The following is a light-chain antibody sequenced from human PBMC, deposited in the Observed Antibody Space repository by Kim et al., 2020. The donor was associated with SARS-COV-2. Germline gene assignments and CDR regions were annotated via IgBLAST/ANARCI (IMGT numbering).Light chain of an antibody. CDR3: NSRDSNNNVV. CDR2: GKN. V-gene: IGLV3-19*01. J-gene: IGLJ2*01. Sequence: VALGQTVRITCQGDSLRSYYATWDQQKPGQAPILVIYGKNNRPSGIPDRFSGSSSGNTASLTITGTQAGDEADYYCNSRDSNNNVVFGGGTQLTVL. CDR1: SLRSYY.